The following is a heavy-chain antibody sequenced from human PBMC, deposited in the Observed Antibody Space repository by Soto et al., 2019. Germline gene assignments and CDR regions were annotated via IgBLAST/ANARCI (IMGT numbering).Heavy chain of an antibody. CDR1: GFTFSSYA. Sequence: QVQLVESGGGVVQPGRSLRLSCAASGFTFSSYAMHWVRQAPGKGLEWVAVISYDGSNKYYADSVKGRFTISRDNSKNTLYLQMNSLRAEDTAVYYCARDPYYDYAPWGQGTLVTVSS. CDR3: ARDPYYDYAP. D-gene: IGHD3-16*01. CDR2: ISYDGSNK. J-gene: IGHJ5*02. V-gene: IGHV3-30-3*01.